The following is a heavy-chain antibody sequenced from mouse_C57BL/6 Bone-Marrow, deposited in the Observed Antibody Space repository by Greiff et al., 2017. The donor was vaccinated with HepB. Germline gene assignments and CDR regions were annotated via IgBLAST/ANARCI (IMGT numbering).Heavy chain of an antibody. J-gene: IGHJ2*01. V-gene: IGHV10-1*01. CDR1: GFSFNTYA. D-gene: IGHD1-1*01. CDR3: VTTVVATDY. CDR2: IRSKSNNYAT. Sequence: EVQGVESGGGLVQPKGSLKLSCAASGFSFNTYAMNWVRQAPGKGLEWVARIRSKSNNYATYYADSVKDRFTISRDDSESMLYLQMNNLKTEDTAMYYCVTTVVATDYWGQGTTLTVSS.